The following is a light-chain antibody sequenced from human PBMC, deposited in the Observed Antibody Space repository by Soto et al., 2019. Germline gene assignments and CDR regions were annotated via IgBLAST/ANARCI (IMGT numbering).Light chain of an antibody. CDR1: QTIQFNY. V-gene: IGKV3-20*01. J-gene: IGKJ1*01. CDR2: AAS. CDR3: QQSGDSQWT. Sequence: EILLTQSPGTLSLSPGERSTLCFSASQTIQFNYVAWYQQKPGQAPRLLINAASRRATGIPDRFSGSGSGMDFTLTISSLEPEDFAVYYCQQSGDSQWTFGQGTKVDIK.